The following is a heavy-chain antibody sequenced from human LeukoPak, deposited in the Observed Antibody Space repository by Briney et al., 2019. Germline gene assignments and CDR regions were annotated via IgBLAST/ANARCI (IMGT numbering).Heavy chain of an antibody. CDR2: INPNSGGT. V-gene: IGHV1-2*02. Sequence: ASVKVSCKASGYTFTGYYMHWVRQAPGQGLEWMGWINPNSGGTNYAQKFQGRVTMTRDTSISTAYMELSRLRSDDTAVYYCARSPAIVVVPAATDYWGQGTLVTVSS. CDR1: GYTFTGYY. D-gene: IGHD2-2*01. J-gene: IGHJ4*02. CDR3: ARSPAIVVVPAATDY.